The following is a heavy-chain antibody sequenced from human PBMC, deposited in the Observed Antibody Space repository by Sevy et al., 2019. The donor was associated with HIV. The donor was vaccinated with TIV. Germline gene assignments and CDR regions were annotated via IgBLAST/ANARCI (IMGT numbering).Heavy chain of an antibody. D-gene: IGHD2-8*01. CDR3: ATKGGSRENDSFDT. V-gene: IGHV3-7*01. CDR1: GFSFSWYW. Sequence: GGSLRLSCAASGFSFSWYWMTWVRQPPEKGLEWVANIKQDGSEKNYVDTVKGRFTISRANAKYSLYLQMNTLRVDDTAVYDCATKGGSRENDSFDTWGQGTMVTVSS. J-gene: IGHJ3*02. CDR2: IKQDGSEK.